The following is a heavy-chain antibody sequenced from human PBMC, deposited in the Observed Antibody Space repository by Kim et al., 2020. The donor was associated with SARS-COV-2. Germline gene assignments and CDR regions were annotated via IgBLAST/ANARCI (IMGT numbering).Heavy chain of an antibody. Sequence: GGSLRLSCAASGFTFGSHWLSWVRQAPGKGLEWVANIKPDGSDQYYVGSVKGRFTITRDNAQNSVHLQMVSLRAEDTAVYYCARGVYDGGWYPAYFDSWGQGTLVTVSS. D-gene: IGHD6-19*01. CDR2: IKPDGSDQ. CDR3: ARGVYDGGWYPAYFDS. V-gene: IGHV3-7*01. CDR1: GFTFGSHW. J-gene: IGHJ4*02.